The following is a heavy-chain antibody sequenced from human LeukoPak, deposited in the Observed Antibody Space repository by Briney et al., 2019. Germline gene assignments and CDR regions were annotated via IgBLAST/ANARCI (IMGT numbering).Heavy chain of an antibody. CDR2: IYYSGST. J-gene: IGHJ5*02. CDR3: ARVREWPTWFDP. CDR1: GDSFNSSSYF. D-gene: IGHD2-8*01. V-gene: IGHV4-39*07. Sequence: SETLSLTCTASGDSFNSSSYFWGWIRQPPGKGLEWIGKIYYSGSTYYNPSLKSRVTISVDTSKNQFSLKLSSVTAADTAVYYCARVREWPTWFDPWGQGTLVTVSS.